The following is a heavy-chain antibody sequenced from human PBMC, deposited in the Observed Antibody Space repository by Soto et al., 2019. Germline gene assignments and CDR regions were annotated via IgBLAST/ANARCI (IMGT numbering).Heavy chain of an antibody. V-gene: IGHV4-30-4*01. CDR3: ARYDYYDSSGYVY. CDR2: IHYSENT. D-gene: IGHD3-22*01. J-gene: IGHJ4*02. Sequence: SETLSLTCTVSGVSISSGDYYWSWIRQTPGKGLEWIGYIHYSENTYYNPSLKSRVAISGDTSKNQFSLKLSSVTAADTAVYYGARYDYYDSSGYVYWGQGTLVTVAS. CDR1: GVSISSGDYY.